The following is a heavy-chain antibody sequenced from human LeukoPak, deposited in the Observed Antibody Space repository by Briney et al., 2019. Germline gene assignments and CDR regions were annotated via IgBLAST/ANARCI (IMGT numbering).Heavy chain of an antibody. Sequence: KPSETLSLTCAVYGGSFSGYYWRWIRQPPGKGLEWIGEINHSGSTNYNPSLKSRVTISVDTSKNQFSLKLSSVTAADTAVYYCARSYYDILTGPHFDYWGQGTLVTVSS. V-gene: IGHV4-34*01. D-gene: IGHD3-9*01. CDR1: GGSFSGYY. CDR2: INHSGST. J-gene: IGHJ4*02. CDR3: ARSYYDILTGPHFDY.